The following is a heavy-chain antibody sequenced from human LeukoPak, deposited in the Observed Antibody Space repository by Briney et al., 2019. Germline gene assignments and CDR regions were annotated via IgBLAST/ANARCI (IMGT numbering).Heavy chain of an antibody. CDR3: ARRKTGTMEDY. CDR1: GFTFSSYS. D-gene: IGHD1-7*01. J-gene: IGHJ4*02. V-gene: IGHV3-21*01. CDR2: ISSSSSYK. Sequence: GGSLRLSCAASGFTFSSYSINWVRQAPGKGLEWVSSISSSSSYKYYADSVKGRFTFSRDNAKNSLFLQMNSLRAEDTAVYYCARRKTGTMEDYWGQGTLVTVSS.